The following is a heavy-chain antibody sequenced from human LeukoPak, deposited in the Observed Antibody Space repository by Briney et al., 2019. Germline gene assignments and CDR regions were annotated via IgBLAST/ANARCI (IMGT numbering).Heavy chain of an antibody. Sequence: GGSLRLSCAASGFTFSSYAMHWVRQAPGKGLEWVAVISYDGSNKYYADSVKGRFTISRDNSKNTLYLQMNSLRAEDTAVYYCARDPEQLREDYYYMDVWGKGTTVTVSS. D-gene: IGHD6-13*01. V-gene: IGHV3-30-3*01. CDR3: ARDPEQLREDYYYMDV. CDR1: GFTFSSYA. J-gene: IGHJ6*03. CDR2: ISYDGSNK.